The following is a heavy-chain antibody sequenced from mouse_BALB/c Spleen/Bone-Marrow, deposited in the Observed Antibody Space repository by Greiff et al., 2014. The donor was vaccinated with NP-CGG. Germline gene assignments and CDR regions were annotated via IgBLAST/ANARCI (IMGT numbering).Heavy chain of an antibody. J-gene: IGHJ2*01. D-gene: IGHD2-10*01. Sequence: QVQLQQSGAELMKPGASVKISCKAPGYTFSSYWIEWVKQRPGHGLEWIGEILPGSGSTNYNEKFKGKATFTADTSSNTAYMQLSSLTSEDSAVYYCARGAYYGNYFDYWGQGTTLTVSS. CDR3: ARGAYYGNYFDY. CDR2: ILPGSGST. V-gene: IGHV1-9*01. CDR1: GYTFSSYW.